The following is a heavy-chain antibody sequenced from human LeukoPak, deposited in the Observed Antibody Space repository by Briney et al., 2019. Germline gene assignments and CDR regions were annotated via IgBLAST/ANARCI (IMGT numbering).Heavy chain of an antibody. D-gene: IGHD4-17*01. V-gene: IGHV3-74*01. CDR3: TRVHYGDYVDY. CDR1: GFPFSSYW. CDR2: ISSDGTST. J-gene: IGHJ4*02. Sequence: GGSLRLSCAASGFPFSSYWMHWVRQAPGKGLVWVSRISSDGTSTSYADSVKGRFTISRDNAKNTLYLQMNSLRAEDTAVYHCTRVHYGDYVDYWGQGTLVTVSS.